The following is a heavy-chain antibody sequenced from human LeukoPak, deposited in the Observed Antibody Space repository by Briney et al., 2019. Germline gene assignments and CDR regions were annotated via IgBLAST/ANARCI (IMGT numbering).Heavy chain of an antibody. D-gene: IGHD3-3*01. CDR2: IWYDGSNK. CDR3: ARPVWSGSPGRNWFDP. V-gene: IGHV3-33*08. J-gene: IGHJ5*02. CDR1: GFTFRNYV. Sequence: QAGGSLRLSCAASGFTFRNYVIHWVRQAPGKGLEWVAVIWYDGSNKYYADSVKGRFTISRDNSKNTLYLQMNSLRAEDTAVYYCARPVWSGSPGRNWFDPWGQGTLVTVSS.